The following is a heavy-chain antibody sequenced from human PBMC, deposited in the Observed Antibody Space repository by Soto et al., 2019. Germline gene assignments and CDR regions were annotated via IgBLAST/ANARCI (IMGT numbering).Heavy chain of an antibody. D-gene: IGHD1-1*01. V-gene: IGHV4-30-4*01. J-gene: IGHJ6*02. Sequence: SETLSLTCTASGDSISSADYYWSWIRQTPGKGLEWIGHIFYSGTTYYNPSLKSRLTISVDTSKNHFSLRLTSVTAADTAVYYCARDLWVEPELYYYGMDVWGQGTTVTVSS. CDR1: GDSISSADYY. CDR3: ARDLWVEPELYYYGMDV. CDR2: IFYSGTT.